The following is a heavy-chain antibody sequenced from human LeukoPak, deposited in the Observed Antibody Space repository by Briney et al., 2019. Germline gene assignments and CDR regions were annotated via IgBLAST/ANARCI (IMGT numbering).Heavy chain of an antibody. V-gene: IGHV3-33*01. J-gene: IGHJ4*01. CDR1: GFTFSRFN. D-gene: IGHD3-3*01. CDR3: ARGFLDFDF. CDR2: IWYDGTDT. Sequence: PGKSQRLSCVASGFTFSRFNMHWVRQAPGKGLEWVALIWYDGTDTYYADSVRGRFTISRDDSKNTVYLQMNSLRAEDTAFYYCARGFLDFDFWGHGTLVTVSS.